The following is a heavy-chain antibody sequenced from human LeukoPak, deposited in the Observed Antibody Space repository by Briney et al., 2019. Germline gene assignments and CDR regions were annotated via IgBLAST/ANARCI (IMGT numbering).Heavy chain of an antibody. D-gene: IGHD6-13*01. CDR1: GYSFTSYW. CDR3: ARVLSSSWYYFDY. V-gene: IGHV5-51*01. J-gene: IGHJ4*02. Sequence: GESLKISCKGSGYSFTSYWIGWVRQIPGKGLEWMGIIYPGDSDTRYSPSFQGQVTISADKSISTAYLQWSSLKASDTAMYYCARVLSSSWYYFDYWGQGTLVTVSS. CDR2: IYPGDSDT.